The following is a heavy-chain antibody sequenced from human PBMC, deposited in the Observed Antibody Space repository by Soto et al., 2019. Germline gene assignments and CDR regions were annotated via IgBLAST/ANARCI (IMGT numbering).Heavy chain of an antibody. CDR1: GYTFYSYD. CDR3: ARARATVTTERALGY. J-gene: IGHJ4*02. V-gene: IGHV1-18*01. Sequence: ASVKVSCKTSGYTFYSYDITWVRQAPGQGLEWMGTTSVYNGDSNVAQNLQGRVTMTIDKSTATAYMDLKNLTSDDAAVYYCARARATVTTERALGYWGQGTLVTVSS. D-gene: IGHD4-17*01. CDR2: TSVYNGDS.